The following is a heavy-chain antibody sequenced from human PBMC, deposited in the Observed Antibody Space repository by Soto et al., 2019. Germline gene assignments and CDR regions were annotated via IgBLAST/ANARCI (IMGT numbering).Heavy chain of an antibody. Sequence: SLTCTVSGGSVSSGDYYWSWIRQPPGKGLEWIGYIYYSGNTDYNPSLKSRVIISVDTSKNLFSLKLTSVTAADTAAYYCARIPVDTSMIYWLDPWGQGTLVTVSS. V-gene: IGHV4-61*08. J-gene: IGHJ5*02. CDR1: GGSVSSGDYY. CDR3: ARIPVDTSMIYWLDP. D-gene: IGHD5-18*01. CDR2: IYYSGNT.